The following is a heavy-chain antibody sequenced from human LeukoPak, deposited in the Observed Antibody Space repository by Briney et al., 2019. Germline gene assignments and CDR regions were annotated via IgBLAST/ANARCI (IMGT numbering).Heavy chain of an antibody. CDR3: ARVASKGGMDV. J-gene: IGHJ6*02. V-gene: IGHV4-59*01. CDR2: VHYTWNT. CDR1: GGSTGSYH. Sequence: SETLSLTCSVSGGSTGSYHWSWIRQPPGKGLEWIGHVHYTWNTKYNPSLTGRVSISLDRSKNQFSLSLSSLTAADTAVYYCARVASKGGMDVWGQGTTVIVSS.